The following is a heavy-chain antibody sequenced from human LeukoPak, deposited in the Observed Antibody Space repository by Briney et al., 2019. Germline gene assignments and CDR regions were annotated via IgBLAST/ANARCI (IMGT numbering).Heavy chain of an antibody. J-gene: IGHJ4*02. Sequence: SETLSLTCTVSDGSISIYYWSWIRQPPGKGLEWIGYVCSSGNTNYSPSLKGRAIISADTSKNQFSLKLTSVTAADTAVYYCVRDRELTYWGQGILVTVSS. CDR2: VCSSGNT. CDR3: VRDRELTY. CDR1: DGSISIYY. D-gene: IGHD3-10*01. V-gene: IGHV4-4*08.